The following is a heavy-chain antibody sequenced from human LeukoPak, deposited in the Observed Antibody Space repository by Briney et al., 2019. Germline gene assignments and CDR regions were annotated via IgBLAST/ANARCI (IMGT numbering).Heavy chain of an antibody. Sequence: SETLSLTCTVSGGSISSYYWSWIRQPPGKGLEWIGYIYYSGSTNYNPSLKSRVTISVDTSRNQFSLKLSSVTAADTAVYYCARDLGGSSADYWGQGTLVTVSS. J-gene: IGHJ4*02. CDR3: ARDLGGSSADY. CDR2: IYYSGST. CDR1: GGSISSYY. V-gene: IGHV4-59*01. D-gene: IGHD6-6*01.